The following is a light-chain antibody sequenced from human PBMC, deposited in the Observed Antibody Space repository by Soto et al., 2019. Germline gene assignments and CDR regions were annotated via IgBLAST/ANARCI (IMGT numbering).Light chain of an antibody. CDR2: GGS. J-gene: IGKJ5*01. CDR1: QYINTR. Sequence: EIVLAQSPATLSSFPGDRVTLSCRASQYINTRLAWYQHRPGQAPRLLIYGGSSRATGIPVRFSGSGSETDFTLTITRLEPEDFAVYYCQQYKNWPPITFGQGTRLEIK. CDR3: QQYKNWPPIT. V-gene: IGKV3-11*01.